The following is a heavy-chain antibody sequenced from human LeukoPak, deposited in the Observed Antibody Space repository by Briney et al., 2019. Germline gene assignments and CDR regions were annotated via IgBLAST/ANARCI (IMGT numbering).Heavy chain of an antibody. CDR2: IKEDGREK. Sequence: GGSLRLSCAVSGFTFSNYFMNWVRQAPGKGLEWVANIKEDGREKYYADSVKGRFTISRDNANNSLYLQMDSLRVEDTAVYYCARDKDRGWLQMTDAGFDSWGQGTLVTVSS. CDR3: ARDKDRGWLQMTDAGFDS. D-gene: IGHD5-24*01. J-gene: IGHJ5*01. V-gene: IGHV3-7*01. CDR1: GFTFSNYF.